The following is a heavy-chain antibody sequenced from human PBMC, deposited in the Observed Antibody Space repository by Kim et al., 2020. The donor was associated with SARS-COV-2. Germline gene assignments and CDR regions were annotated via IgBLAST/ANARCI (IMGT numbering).Heavy chain of an antibody. Sequence: YYADAMKGLSTISRDNSKNTLYLQMNSLRAEDTAVYYCAKAAVSGSLWMNWGQGTLVTVSS. V-gene: IGHV3-23*01. D-gene: IGHD1-26*01. J-gene: IGHJ4*02. CDR3: AKAAVSGSLWMN.